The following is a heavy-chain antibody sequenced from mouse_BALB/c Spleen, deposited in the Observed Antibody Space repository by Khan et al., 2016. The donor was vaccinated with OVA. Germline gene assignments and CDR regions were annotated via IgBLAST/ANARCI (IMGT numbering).Heavy chain of an antibody. CDR2: INTYTGEP. V-gene: IGHV9-3-1*01. CDR1: GYTFTNYG. CDR3: ARPPYFSYTLDY. Sequence: QIQLVQSGPELKKPGETVKISCKASGYTFTNYGMNWVKQSPGKALKWMGWINTYTGEPTYADDFKGRFAFSLETSARTAYLQSNNLKNEDTATYFCARPPYFSYTLDYWGQGTSVTVSS. J-gene: IGHJ4*01. D-gene: IGHD2-10*01.